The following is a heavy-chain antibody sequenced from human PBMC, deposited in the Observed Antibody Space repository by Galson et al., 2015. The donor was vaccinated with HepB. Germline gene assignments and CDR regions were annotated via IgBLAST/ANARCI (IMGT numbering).Heavy chain of an antibody. D-gene: IGHD1-1*01. CDR3: AADGRDGTTGTTYYYGMDV. CDR1: GFTFTSSA. V-gene: IGHV1-58*02. Sequence: SVKVSCKASGFTFTSSAMQWVRQARGQRLEWIGWIVVGSGNTNYAQKFQERVTITRDMSTSTAYMELSSLRSEDTAVYYCAADGRDGTTGTTYYYGMDVWGQGTTVTVSS. CDR2: IVVGSGNT. J-gene: IGHJ6*02.